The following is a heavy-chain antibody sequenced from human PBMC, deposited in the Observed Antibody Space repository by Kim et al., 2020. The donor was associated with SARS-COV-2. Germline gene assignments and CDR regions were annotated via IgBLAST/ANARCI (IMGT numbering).Heavy chain of an antibody. CDR3: AKDSGDYGDFDAFDL. J-gene: IGHJ3*01. V-gene: IGHV3-30*02. Sequence: ADAGKGRFTLARDTSKNTLYLQMNSLRAEDTAVYYCAKDSGDYGDFDAFDLWGQGTMVIVSP. D-gene: IGHD4-17*01.